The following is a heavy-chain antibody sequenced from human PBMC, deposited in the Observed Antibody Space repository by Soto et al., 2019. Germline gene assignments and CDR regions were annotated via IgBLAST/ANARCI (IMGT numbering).Heavy chain of an antibody. CDR3: ASGIQLWLRRINNGYSG. Sequence: QVQLVQSGAEVKKPESSVKVSCKAPGGTFGTYAISWVRQAPGQGLEWMGGIIPMFGTANYAQRFQDRVTITADESTNTVYMELSSLRSEDTAVYFCASGIQLWLRRINNGYSGWGPGTLVTVSS. J-gene: IGHJ4*02. CDR1: GGTFGTYA. D-gene: IGHD5-18*01. V-gene: IGHV1-69*12. CDR2: IIPMFGTA.